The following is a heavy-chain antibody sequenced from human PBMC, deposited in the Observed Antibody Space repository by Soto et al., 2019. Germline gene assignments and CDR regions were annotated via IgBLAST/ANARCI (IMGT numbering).Heavy chain of an antibody. CDR2: ISAYNGNT. D-gene: IGHD3-10*01. CDR1: GYTFTSYG. Sequence: ASVQVSCKASGYTFTSYGIIWVRQAPGQGLEWMGWISAYNGNTNYAQKLQGRVTMTTDTSTSTAYMELRSLRSDDTAVYYCARDPTYYYGSGSYYDDAFDIWGQGTMVTVSS. V-gene: IGHV1-18*01. CDR3: ARDPTYYYGSGSYYDDAFDI. J-gene: IGHJ3*02.